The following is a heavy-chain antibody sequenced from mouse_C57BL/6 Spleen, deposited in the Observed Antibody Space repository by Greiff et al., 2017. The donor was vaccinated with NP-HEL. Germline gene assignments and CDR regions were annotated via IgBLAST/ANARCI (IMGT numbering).Heavy chain of an antibody. CDR2: ISYDGSN. CDR3: SRQGLYYSGSSLYAMDY. J-gene: IGHJ4*01. D-gene: IGHD1-1*01. V-gene: IGHV3-6*01. Sequence: EVKLMESGPGLVKPSQSLSLTCSVTGYSITSGYYWNWIRQFPGNKLEWMGYISYDGSNNYNPSLKNRISITRDTSKNQFFLKLHSVTTEDTATYYCSRQGLYYSGSSLYAMDYWGQGTSVTVSS. CDR1: GYSITSGYY.